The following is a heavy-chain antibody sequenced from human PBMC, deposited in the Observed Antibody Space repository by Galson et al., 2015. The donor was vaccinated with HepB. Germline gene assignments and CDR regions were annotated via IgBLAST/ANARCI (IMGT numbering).Heavy chain of an antibody. V-gene: IGHV3-7*01. CDR3: ARRSGSYFEVILGRFDH. J-gene: IGHJ4*02. Sequence: SLRLSCAASGFTFPSYWMSWVRQAPGKGLECVANIKQDGSDKYYLDSVKGRFTISRDNAKNSLYLQMNSLRAEDTALYYCARRSGSYFEVILGRFDHWGQGTLVAVSS. CDR2: IKQDGSDK. D-gene: IGHD1-26*01. CDR1: GFTFPSYW.